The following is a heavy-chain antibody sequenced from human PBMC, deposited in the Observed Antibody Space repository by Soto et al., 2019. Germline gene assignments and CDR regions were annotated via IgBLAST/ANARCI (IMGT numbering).Heavy chain of an antibody. CDR1: GFSLSTSGVG. J-gene: IGHJ3*01. CDR3: AHNSRDTSL. Sequence: QITLKESGPTLVKPTQTLTLTCTFSGFSLSTSGVGVGWIRQPPGKALEWLALIYWDDDKRYSPSLKSSHTXXQDTSKNQVVLTMPNTDPVDTATSYRAHNSRDTSLRGQGTLVTVSS. D-gene: IGHD5-18*01. V-gene: IGHV2-5*02. CDR2: IYWDDDK.